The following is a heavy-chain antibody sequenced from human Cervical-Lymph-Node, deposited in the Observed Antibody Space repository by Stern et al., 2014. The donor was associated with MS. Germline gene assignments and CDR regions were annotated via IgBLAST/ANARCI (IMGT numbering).Heavy chain of an antibody. CDR1: GDSLSSGGYY. Sequence: QVQLQESGPGLVKPSQTLSLTCAVSGDSLSSGGYYWSWIRQHPGKGLEWIGSIFYSGSTSYNPSLKGRITMSVDTFKNQFSLKLNSVTAADTAVYYCAREDPIAYESNGYFDYWGQGAQVTVSS. CDR2: IFYSGST. V-gene: IGHV4-31*11. D-gene: IGHD3-22*01. J-gene: IGHJ4*02. CDR3: AREDPIAYESNGYFDY.